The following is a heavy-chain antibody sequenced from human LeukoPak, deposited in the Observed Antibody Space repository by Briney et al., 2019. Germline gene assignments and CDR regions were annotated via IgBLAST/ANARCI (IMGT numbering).Heavy chain of an antibody. Sequence: ASVKVSCRASGYTFTSYDINWVRQATGQGLEWMGWMNPNSGNIGYAQKFRGRVTMTRNTSISTAYMELSSLRSEDTAVYYCARGSDIVVVPAASDYWGQGTLVTVSS. J-gene: IGHJ4*02. CDR3: ARGSDIVVVPAASDY. D-gene: IGHD2-2*01. V-gene: IGHV1-8*01. CDR1: GYTFTSYD. CDR2: MNPNSGNI.